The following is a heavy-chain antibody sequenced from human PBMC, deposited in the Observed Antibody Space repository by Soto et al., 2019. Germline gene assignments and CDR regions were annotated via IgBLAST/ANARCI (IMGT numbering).Heavy chain of an antibody. Sequence: PSETLSLTCTVSGASISSGDYYWSWIRQPPGKGLEWIGEINHSGSTNYNPSLKSRVTISVDTSKNQFSLKLSSVTAADMAVYYCARKGHTSSGKRYYFDYWGQGTLVTVSS. V-gene: IGHV4-34*01. J-gene: IGHJ4*02. CDR1: GASISSGDYY. D-gene: IGHD3-22*01. CDR2: INHSGST. CDR3: ARKGHTSSGKRYYFDY.